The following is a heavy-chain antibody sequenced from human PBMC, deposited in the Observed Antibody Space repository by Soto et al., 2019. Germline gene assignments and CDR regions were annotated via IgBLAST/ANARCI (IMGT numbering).Heavy chain of an antibody. J-gene: IGHJ6*03. CDR3: AGTTSHHWLYMDV. CDR1: GDSVSGDSAA. Sequence: QVQLQESGPGLVKPSQTLSDSCAISGDSVSGDSAAWNWVRLSPSRGLEWLARTYYRSRWYNDYAVSVRSRITVNADTSKNQFSLQLTSVTPEDTAIYFCAGTTSHHWLYMDVWGRGTTVTVSS. D-gene: IGHD1-1*01. V-gene: IGHV6-1*01. CDR2: TYYRSRWYN.